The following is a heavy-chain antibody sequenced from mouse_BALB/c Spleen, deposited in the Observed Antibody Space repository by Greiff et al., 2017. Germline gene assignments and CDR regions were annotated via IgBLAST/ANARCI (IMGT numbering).Heavy chain of an antibody. V-gene: IGHV1-7*01. Sequence: QVQLQQQSGAELAKPGASVKMSCKASGYTFTSYWMHWVKQRPGQGLEWIGYINPSTGYTEYNQKFKDKATLTADKSSSTAYMQLSSLTSEDSAVYYCARSGDGYLYFDYWGQGTTLTVSS. D-gene: IGHD2-3*01. CDR1: GYTFTSYW. CDR3: ARSGDGYLYFDY. J-gene: IGHJ2*01. CDR2: INPSTGYT.